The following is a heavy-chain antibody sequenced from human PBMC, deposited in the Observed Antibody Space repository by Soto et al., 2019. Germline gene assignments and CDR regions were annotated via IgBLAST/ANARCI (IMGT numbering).Heavy chain of an antibody. D-gene: IGHD3-10*01. CDR2: ISAYNGNT. Sequence: QVQLVQSGAEVKKPGASVKVSCKASGYTFTSYGISWVRKAPGQGLEWMGWISAYNGNTNYAQKLQGRVTMTPDTSTSTAYMELRSLRSDDTAVYYCARVWFGELGYYYGMDVWGQGTTVTVSS. CDR3: ARVWFGELGYYYGMDV. V-gene: IGHV1-18*01. J-gene: IGHJ6*02. CDR1: GYTFTSYG.